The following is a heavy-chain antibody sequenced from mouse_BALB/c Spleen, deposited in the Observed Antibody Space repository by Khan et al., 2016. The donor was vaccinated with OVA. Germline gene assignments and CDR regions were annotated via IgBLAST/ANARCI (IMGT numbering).Heavy chain of an antibody. CDR3: ARGNYYGYALDY. CDR2: ISYSGST. V-gene: IGHV3-2*02. CDR1: GYSITSNYA. J-gene: IGHJ4*01. Sequence: EVQLQESGPGLVKPSQSLSLTCTVTGYSITSNYAWNWIRQFPGNKLEWMGYISYSGSTNYNPSLKRRISIPRDTSNNQFFLQLNSVTTEDTATYYCARGNYYGYALDYWGQGTSITVSS. D-gene: IGHD1-1*01.